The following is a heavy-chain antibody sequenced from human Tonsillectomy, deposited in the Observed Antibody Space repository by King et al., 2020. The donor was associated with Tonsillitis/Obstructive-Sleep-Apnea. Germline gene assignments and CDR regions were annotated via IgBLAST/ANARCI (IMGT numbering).Heavy chain of an antibody. Sequence: GQLVQSGGGVVQPGRSLRLSCAASGFTFSSYGMHWVRQAPGKGLEWVAVIWYDGSNIYYADSVKGRFTISRDNSKNTLYLQMNSLRAEDTAVYYCAREASGSSSWYPEYFQHWGQGTLVTVSS. CDR3: AREASGSSSWYPEYFQH. CDR1: GFTFSSYG. J-gene: IGHJ1*01. V-gene: IGHV3-33*01. D-gene: IGHD6-13*01. CDR2: IWYDGSNI.